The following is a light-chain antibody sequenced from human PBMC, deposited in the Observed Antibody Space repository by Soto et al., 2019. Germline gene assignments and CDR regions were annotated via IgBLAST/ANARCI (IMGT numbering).Light chain of an antibody. Sequence: DIQMTQSPSSLSASVGDRITITCRASQGIGSYLAWYQQKPGKVPAVLIYAASTLHSGVPSRFSGSGSGTEFTLTISNVQAEDVASYYCQKYDSAPETFGQGTKLEIK. CDR3: QKYDSAPET. CDR1: QGIGSY. V-gene: IGKV1-27*01. CDR2: AAS. J-gene: IGKJ1*01.